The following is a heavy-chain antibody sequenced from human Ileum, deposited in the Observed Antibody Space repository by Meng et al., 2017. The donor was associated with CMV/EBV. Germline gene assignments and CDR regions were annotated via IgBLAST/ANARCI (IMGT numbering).Heavy chain of an antibody. V-gene: IGHV3-74*01. Sequence: GESLKISCAASGFSSATYALSWVRQAPGKGLVWVSRINSDGSSTSYADSVKGRFTISRDNAKNTLYLQMNSLRAEDTAVYYCARVDCSSTSCYYYYYYGMDVWGQGTTVTVSS. D-gene: IGHD2-2*01. CDR3: ARVDCSSTSCYYYYYYGMDV. J-gene: IGHJ6*02. CDR2: INSDGSST. CDR1: GFSSATYA.